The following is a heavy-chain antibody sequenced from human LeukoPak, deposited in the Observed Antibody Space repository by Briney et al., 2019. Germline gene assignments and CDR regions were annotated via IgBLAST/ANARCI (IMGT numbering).Heavy chain of an antibody. CDR2: INPNSGGT. V-gene: IGHV1-2*02. J-gene: IGHJ4*02. CDR1: GYTFTGYY. Sequence: GASVKVSCKASGYTFTGYYMHWVRQAPGQGLEWMGWINPNSGGTNYAQKFQGRVTMTRDTSISTAYVELSRLRSDDTAVYYCARDLTIFGVAQYYFDYWGQGTLVTVSS. CDR3: ARDLTIFGVAQYYFDY. D-gene: IGHD3-3*01.